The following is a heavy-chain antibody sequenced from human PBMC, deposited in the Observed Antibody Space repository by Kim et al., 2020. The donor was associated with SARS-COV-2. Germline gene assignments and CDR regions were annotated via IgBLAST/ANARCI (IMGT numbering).Heavy chain of an antibody. D-gene: IGHD5-18*01. Sequence: GGSLRLSCAASGFTFSSYGMHWVRQAPGKGLEWVAVIWYDGSNKYYADSVKGRFTISRDNSKNTLYLQMNSLRAEDTAVYYCARGGHRRGYSYGIFDYWGQGTLVTVSS. CDR2: IWYDGSNK. CDR1: GFTFSSYG. V-gene: IGHV3-33*01. CDR3: ARGGHRRGYSYGIFDY. J-gene: IGHJ4*02.